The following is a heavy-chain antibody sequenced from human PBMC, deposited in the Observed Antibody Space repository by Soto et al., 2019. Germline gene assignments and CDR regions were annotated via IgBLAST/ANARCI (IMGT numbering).Heavy chain of an antibody. CDR2: ISAHNGNT. D-gene: IGHD3-10*01. CDR3: GRGRYGEY. Sequence: QVHLVQSGAEVKKPGASVKVSCQGSGYAFTTYGITWVRQAPGQGLEWMGWISAHNGNTNYAQKLQGRVTVTRDTSTSTAYMELRSLRYDDTAVYYCGRGRYGEYWGQGALVTVSS. V-gene: IGHV1-18*01. CDR1: GYAFTTYG. J-gene: IGHJ4*02.